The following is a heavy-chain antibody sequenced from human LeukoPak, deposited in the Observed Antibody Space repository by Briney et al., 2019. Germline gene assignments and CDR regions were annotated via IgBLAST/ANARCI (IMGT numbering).Heavy chain of an antibody. D-gene: IGHD3-22*01. V-gene: IGHV3-74*01. CDR2: INSDGSST. J-gene: IGHJ4*02. CDR1: GFTFSSYA. Sequence: GGSLRLSCAASGFTFSSYAMNWVRQAPGKGLVWVSRINSDGSSTSYADSVKGRFTISRDNAKNALYLQMNSLRAEDTAVYYCARGGYYDDLDYWGQGTLVTVSS. CDR3: ARGGYYDDLDY.